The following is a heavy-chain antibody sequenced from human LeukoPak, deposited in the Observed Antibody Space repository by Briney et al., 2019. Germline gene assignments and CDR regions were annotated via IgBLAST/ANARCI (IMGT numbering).Heavy chain of an antibody. CDR1: GYTFIGYY. V-gene: IGHV1-2*02. D-gene: IGHD3-16*02. Sequence: GASVKVSCKASGYTFIGYYMHWVRQAPGQGLDWMGWINPNNGATDYAQKFQGRFTMTRDTSISTVYMELSRVRSDDTAVYYCTRDRSRYFDYWGQGTLVTVSS. CDR2: INPNNGAT. J-gene: IGHJ4*02. CDR3: TRDRSRYFDY.